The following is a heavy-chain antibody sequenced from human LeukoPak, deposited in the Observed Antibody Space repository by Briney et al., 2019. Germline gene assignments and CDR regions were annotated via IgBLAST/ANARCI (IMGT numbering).Heavy chain of an antibody. CDR2: ISSSSSYI. D-gene: IGHD3-10*01. CDR3: ASGLNYYGSGSYNFDY. CDR1: GFTFSSYS. J-gene: IGHJ4*02. Sequence: GGSLGLSCAASGFTFSSYSMNWVRQAPGKGLEWVSSISSSSSYIYYADSVKGRFTISRDNAKNSLYLQMNSLRAEDTAVYYCASGLNYYGSGSYNFDYWGQGTLVTVSS. V-gene: IGHV3-21*01.